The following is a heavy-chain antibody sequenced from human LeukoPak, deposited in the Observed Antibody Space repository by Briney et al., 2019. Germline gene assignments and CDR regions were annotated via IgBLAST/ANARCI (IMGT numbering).Heavy chain of an antibody. CDR1: GFTFSTYD. Sequence: PGGSLRLSCAASGFTFSTYDMSWVRQAPGKGLAWVSTISAGGGSTYYADSVKGRFTISRDNSKNTLYLQMNYLRGEDTAVYHCAKGGTYYPFDCWGQGTLVTVSS. D-gene: IGHD1-26*01. J-gene: IGHJ4*02. V-gene: IGHV3-23*01. CDR2: ISAGGGST. CDR3: AKGGTYYPFDC.